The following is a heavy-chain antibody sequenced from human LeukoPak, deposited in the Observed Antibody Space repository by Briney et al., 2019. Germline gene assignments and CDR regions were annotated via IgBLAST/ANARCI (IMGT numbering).Heavy chain of an antibody. V-gene: IGHV4-34*01. CDR3: ARGRKRGSAAGPDFDY. CDR1: GGSFSGYY. Sequence: NSSETLSLTCAVYGGSFSGYYWSWIRQPPGKGLEWSGEIKHSGSTNYNPSLKSRVTISVDTSKYQFSLKPSSVTAANPAVYHCARGRKRGSAAGPDFDYWGQGTLVTVSS. CDR2: IKHSGST. D-gene: IGHD6-13*01. J-gene: IGHJ4*02.